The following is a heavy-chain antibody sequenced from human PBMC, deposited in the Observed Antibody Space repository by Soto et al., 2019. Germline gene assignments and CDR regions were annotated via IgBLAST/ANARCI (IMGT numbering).Heavy chain of an antibody. J-gene: IGHJ4*02. CDR2: IYYSGST. V-gene: IGHV4-39*01. CDR3: ASRLFGYDSSGYYGH. Sequence: PSETLSLTCTVSGGSISSSSYYWGWIRQPPGKGLEWIGSIYYSGSTYYNPSLKSRVTISVDTSKNQFSLKLSSVTAADTAVYYCASRLFGYDSSGYYGHWDQGTLVTVSS. D-gene: IGHD3-22*01. CDR1: GGSISSSSYY.